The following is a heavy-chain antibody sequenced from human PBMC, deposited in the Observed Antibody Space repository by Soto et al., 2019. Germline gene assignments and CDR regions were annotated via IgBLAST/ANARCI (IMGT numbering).Heavy chain of an antibody. CDR3: AMSDNVVVAASSPVYFDY. D-gene: IGHD2-8*01. CDR1: GYRFTNYY. V-gene: IGHV1-46*01. Sequence: QVQLVQSGAEVKKPGASVKVSCKTSGYRFTNYYLHWGRPAPGQGLEWMGLINPSGISTSYAQKCHGRVTMNRDTSTSNVYMELSSLRSEDTAVYYCAMSDNVVVAASSPVYFDYWGQGTLVTVSS. J-gene: IGHJ4*02. CDR2: INPSGIST.